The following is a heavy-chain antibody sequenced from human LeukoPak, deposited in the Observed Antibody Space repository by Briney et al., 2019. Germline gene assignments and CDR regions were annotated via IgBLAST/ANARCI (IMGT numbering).Heavy chain of an antibody. J-gene: IGHJ2*01. CDR3: AKYLSGLGSSWYPGWYFDL. CDR1: GFTFSSYA. V-gene: IGHV3-23*01. D-gene: IGHD6-13*01. Sequence: GGSLRLSCAASGFTFSSYAMSWVRQAPGKGLEWGSAISGSGGSTYYTDSVKGRFTISRDNSKNTLYLQMNSLRAEDTAVYYCAKYLSGLGSSWYPGWYFDLWGRGTLVTVSS. CDR2: ISGSGGST.